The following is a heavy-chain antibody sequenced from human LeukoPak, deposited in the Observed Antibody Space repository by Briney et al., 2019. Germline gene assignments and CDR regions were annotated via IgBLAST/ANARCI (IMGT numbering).Heavy chain of an antibody. V-gene: IGHV3-23*01. CDR2: VTGSGGTT. D-gene: IGHD2-2*01. Sequence: GGSLRLSCAATGFTFSTYAMSWVRQAPGKGLEWVSTVTGSGGTTYYADSVKGRFTISRDNSRSTVYLQMHSLRIEDTAVYYCAKDLGYCSSTSCSTGWFDPWDQGTLVTVSS. CDR3: AKDLGYCSSTSCSTGWFDP. CDR1: GFTFSTYA. J-gene: IGHJ5*02.